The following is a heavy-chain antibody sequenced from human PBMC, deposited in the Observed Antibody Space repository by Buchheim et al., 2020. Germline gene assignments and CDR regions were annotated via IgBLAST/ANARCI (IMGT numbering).Heavy chain of an antibody. D-gene: IGHD6-19*01. CDR2: IYHSGST. J-gene: IGHJ5*02. V-gene: IGHV4-30-2*01. Sequence: QLQLQESGSGLVKPSQTLSLTCAVSGGSISSGGYSWSWIRQPPGKGLEWIGYIYHSGSTSYNPSLKIRVTISVDRSKNQFSLKLSSVTAADTAVYYCARLAATSIAVAGTLGWFDPWGQGTL. CDR3: ARLAATSIAVAGTLGWFDP. CDR1: GGSISSGGYS.